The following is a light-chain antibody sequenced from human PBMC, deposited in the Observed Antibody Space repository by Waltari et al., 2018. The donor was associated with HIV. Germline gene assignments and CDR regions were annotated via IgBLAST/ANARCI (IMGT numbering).Light chain of an antibody. J-gene: IGKJ2*01. CDR3: QQYGSSPWYT. CDR2: GAS. Sequence: QSPGTLSLSPGERATLSCRASQSVSSSYLAWYQQKPGQAPRLLIYGASSRATGIPDRFSGSGSGTDFTLTISRLEPEDFAVYYCQQYGSSPWYTFGQGTKLEIK. CDR1: QSVSSSY. V-gene: IGKV3-20*01.